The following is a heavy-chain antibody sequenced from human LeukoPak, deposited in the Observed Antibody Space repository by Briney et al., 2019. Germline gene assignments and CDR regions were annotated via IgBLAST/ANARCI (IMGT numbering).Heavy chain of an antibody. CDR3: AKDTGHAIDY. CDR2: ISWNSGSI. D-gene: IGHD7-27*01. V-gene: IGHV3-9*03. J-gene: IGHJ4*02. CDR1: GFTFDDYA. Sequence: PGRSLRLSCAASGFTFDDYAMHWVRQAPGKGLEWVSGISWNSGSIGYADSVKGRFTISRDNAKNSLYLQMNSLRAEDMALYYCAKDTGHAIDYWGQGTLVTVSS.